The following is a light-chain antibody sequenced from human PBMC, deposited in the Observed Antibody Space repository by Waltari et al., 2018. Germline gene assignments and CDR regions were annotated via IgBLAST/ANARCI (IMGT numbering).Light chain of an antibody. CDR2: GAS. V-gene: IGKV3-20*01. CDR3: QKYGTLPAT. J-gene: IGKJ1*01. CDR1: QSVSRW. Sequence: EIVLTQSPGTLSLSPGERATLSCRASQSVSRWLAWYQQKPGQAPRLLIYGASSRATGIPDRFSGSGSGTDFSLTISRLEPEDFAVYYCQKYGTLPATFGQGTNVEIK.